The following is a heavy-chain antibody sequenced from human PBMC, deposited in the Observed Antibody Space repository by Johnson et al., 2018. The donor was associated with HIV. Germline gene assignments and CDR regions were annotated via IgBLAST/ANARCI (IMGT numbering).Heavy chain of an antibody. Sequence: MLLVESGGGLVQPGGSLRLSCAASGFTFSSYAMHWVRQPPGKGPEYVSAISSNGGSTYYANSVKGRFTISRDNSKNTLYLQMGSLRAEDMAVYYCNTDAFDIWGQGTMVTVSS. CDR1: GFTFSSYA. V-gene: IGHV3-64*01. CDR3: NTDAFDI. J-gene: IGHJ3*02. CDR2: ISSNGGST.